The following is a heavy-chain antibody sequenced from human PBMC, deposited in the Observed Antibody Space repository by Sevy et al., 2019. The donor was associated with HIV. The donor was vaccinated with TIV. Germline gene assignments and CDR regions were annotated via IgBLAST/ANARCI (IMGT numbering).Heavy chain of an antibody. J-gene: IGHJ4*02. CDR2: IYYSGST. CDR1: GGSISSGGYY. V-gene: IGHV4-31*03. CDR3: ARDRYYDAKRYFDY. D-gene: IGHD3-22*01. Sequence: SETLSLTCTVSGGSISSGGYYWSWIRQRPGKGLECILYIYYSGSTYYNPSLKSRVTISVDTSKNQFSLKLSSVTAADTAVYYCARDRYYDAKRYFDYWGQGTLVTVSS.